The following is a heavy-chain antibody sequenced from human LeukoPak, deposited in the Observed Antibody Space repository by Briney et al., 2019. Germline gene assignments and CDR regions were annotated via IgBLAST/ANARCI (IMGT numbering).Heavy chain of an antibody. CDR1: GDSISSHY. V-gene: IGHV4-59*11. J-gene: IGHJ5*02. D-gene: IGHD5-24*01. CDR3: ARVVETIQWATWFDP. Sequence: PSDTLSLTCSVSGDSISSHYWGWNRQTPGKGLEWIGYVYYSGTTVYNPSLRSRVTASVDTSKNEFSLKLSSMTTADTAVYYCARVVETIQWATWFDPWGQGTLVTVSS. CDR2: VYYSGTT.